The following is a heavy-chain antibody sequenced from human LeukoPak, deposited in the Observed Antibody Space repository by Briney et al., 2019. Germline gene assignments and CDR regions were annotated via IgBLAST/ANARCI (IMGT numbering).Heavy chain of an antibody. V-gene: IGHV3-23*01. CDR1: GFTFSSYA. Sequence: HTGGSLRLSCAASGFTFSSYAMSWLRQAPGKALEWVSAISGSGGSTYYADSVKGRFTISRDNSKNTLYLQMNSLRAEDTAVYYCAKLVLDFDYWGQGTLVTVSS. CDR2: ISGSGGST. D-gene: IGHD2-8*01. J-gene: IGHJ4*02. CDR3: AKLVLDFDY.